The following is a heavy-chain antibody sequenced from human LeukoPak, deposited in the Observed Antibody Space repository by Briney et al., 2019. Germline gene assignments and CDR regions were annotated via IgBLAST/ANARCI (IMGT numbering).Heavy chain of an antibody. CDR1: GGSITTNSNY. CDR3: VREHNIVIPTARTYYYYYMDV. D-gene: IGHD5-12*01. Sequence: SETLSLTCTVSGGSITTNSNYWALIRQPPGKGLQWIGSIFYDGSTYYNPSLRSRVTMSVDTSKNQFSLRLSSMTAADTAVYYCVREHNIVIPTARTYYYYYMDVWGKGTTVTVSS. V-gene: IGHV4-39*02. CDR2: IFYDGST. J-gene: IGHJ6*03.